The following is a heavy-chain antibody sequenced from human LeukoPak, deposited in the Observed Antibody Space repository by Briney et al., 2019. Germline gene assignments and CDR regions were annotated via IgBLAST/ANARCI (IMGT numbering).Heavy chain of an antibody. J-gene: IGHJ6*03. Sequence: PGGSLRLSCAASGFTFSSYGMHWVRQAPGKGLEWVAVISYDGSNKYYADSVKGRFTISRDNSKNTLYLQMNSLRAEDTAVYYCAKEYYYGSGDLYYYMDVWGKGTTVTVSS. V-gene: IGHV3-30*18. CDR1: GFTFSSYG. D-gene: IGHD3-10*01. CDR2: ISYDGSNK. CDR3: AKEYYYGSGDLYYYMDV.